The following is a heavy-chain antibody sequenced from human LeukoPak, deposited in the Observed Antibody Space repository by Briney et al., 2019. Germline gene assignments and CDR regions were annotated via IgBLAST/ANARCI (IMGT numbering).Heavy chain of an antibody. CDR1: GFSFSKYD. Sequence: PGGSLRLSCAASGFSFSKYDMSWVRQGPGKGPEWVSGINNSGGRTYYADSVKGRLTISRDNSKNTLYLQMNSLTAEDTATYYCAKYNWGSGYFDYWGQGTLVTVPS. D-gene: IGHD1-1*01. V-gene: IGHV3-23*01. CDR3: AKYNWGSGYFDY. J-gene: IGHJ4*02. CDR2: INNSGGRT.